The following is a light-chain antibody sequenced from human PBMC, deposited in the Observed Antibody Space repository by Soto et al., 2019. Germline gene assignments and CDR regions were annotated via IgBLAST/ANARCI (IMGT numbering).Light chain of an antibody. Sequence: QSALTQPRSVSGSPGQSVTISCTGTSSDVGGYDYVSWYQQHPGKAPKLMIFDVNKRPSGVPDRFSGSKSGNTAFPTISGLQAGDEADYSCFSYAGSRVFGGGTKLTVL. J-gene: IGLJ3*02. CDR3: FSYAGSRV. V-gene: IGLV2-11*01. CDR2: DVN. CDR1: SSDVGGYDY.